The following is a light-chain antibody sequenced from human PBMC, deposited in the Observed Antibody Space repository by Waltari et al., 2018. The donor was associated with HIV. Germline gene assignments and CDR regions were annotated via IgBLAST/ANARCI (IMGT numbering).Light chain of an antibody. V-gene: IGLV3-10*01. CDR1: ALAKKY. Sequence: SYELTQPPSVSVSPGQAARITCYGDALAKKYTDWSQKKSCQAPVLFIYEDDKRPSGIPERFSASTSGTMATLTISGAQVEDEGDYYCYSTDSSGYHKVFGGGTKLTVL. J-gene: IGLJ2*01. CDR2: EDD. CDR3: YSTDSSGYHKV.